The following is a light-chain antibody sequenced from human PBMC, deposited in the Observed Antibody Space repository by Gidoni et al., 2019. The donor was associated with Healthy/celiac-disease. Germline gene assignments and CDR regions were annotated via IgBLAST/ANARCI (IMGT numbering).Light chain of an antibody. V-gene: IGKV4-1*01. J-gene: IGKJ3*01. CDR2: WAS. Sequence: DIVMNQSPDSLAVSLGERATINCKSSQSVLYSSNNKNYLAWYQQKPGQPPKLLIYWASTRESGVPDRVSCSGSGTDFTLTISSLQAEDVAVYYCQQYYSTLLTFGPGTKVEIK. CDR3: QQYYSTLLT. CDR1: QSVLYSSNNKNY.